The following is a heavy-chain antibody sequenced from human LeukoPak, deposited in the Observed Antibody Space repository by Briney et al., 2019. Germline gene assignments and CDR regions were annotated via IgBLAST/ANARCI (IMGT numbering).Heavy chain of an antibody. D-gene: IGHD6-13*01. CDR2: INTDGSST. CDR3: ATGYSSSWGVFDY. V-gene: IGHV3-74*01. J-gene: IGHJ4*02. CDR1: GFTFSSSW. Sequence: GGSLRLSCAASGFTFSSSWMHWVRQAPGKGLVWVSRINTDGSSTTYADSVKGRFTISRDNFKSTLYLQMNSLRAEDTAVYYCATGYSSSWGVFDYWGQGTLVTVSS.